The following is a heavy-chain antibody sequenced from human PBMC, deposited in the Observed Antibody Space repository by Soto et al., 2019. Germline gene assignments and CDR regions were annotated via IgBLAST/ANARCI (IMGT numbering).Heavy chain of an antibody. Sequence: EPLSLTCTVSAACLSKYYWTWIRQPPGKGLEWIGYIYFNGNTKYNPSLEGRLTISIDTSKKEFSLNLTSVTAADAAVYYCASVTFGGIVLAHWGQGTLVTGSS. CDR2: IYFNGNT. V-gene: IGHV4-59*01. CDR1: AACLSKYY. CDR3: ASVTFGGIVLAH. J-gene: IGHJ4*02. D-gene: IGHD3-16*01.